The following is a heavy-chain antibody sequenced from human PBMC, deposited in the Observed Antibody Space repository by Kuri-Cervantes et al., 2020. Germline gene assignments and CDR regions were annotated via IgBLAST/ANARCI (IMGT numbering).Heavy chain of an antibody. CDR3: ARGEQLHYFDY. CDR2: VYYSGST. Sequence: SETLSLTCSVSGGSISSSTYYWGWIRQPPGKGLDWIGTVYYSGSTCYNPSLKSRVTISVDTSKNQFSLKLRSVTAADTAVYYCARGEQLHYFDYWGQGTLVTVSS. J-gene: IGHJ4*02. CDR1: GGSISSSTYY. D-gene: IGHD6-13*01. V-gene: IGHV4-39*07.